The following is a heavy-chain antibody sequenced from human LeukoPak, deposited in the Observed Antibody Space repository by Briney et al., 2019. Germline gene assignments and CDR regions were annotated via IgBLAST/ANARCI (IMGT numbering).Heavy chain of an antibody. V-gene: IGHV3-21*01. CDR1: GFTFSSYS. CDR3: ARGRREIGVEYSSALGMYMDV. D-gene: IGHD6-6*01. J-gene: IGHJ6*03. Sequence: PGGSLRLSCAASGFTFSSYSMNWVRQATGKGLEWVSSISSSSRYIYYADSVKGRFTISRDNAKNSRYLQMNSLRADDTAVYYCARGRREIGVEYSSALGMYMDVWGKGTTVTVSS. CDR2: ISSSSRYI.